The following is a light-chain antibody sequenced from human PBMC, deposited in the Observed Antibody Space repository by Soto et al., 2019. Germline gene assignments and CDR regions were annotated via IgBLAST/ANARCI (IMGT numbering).Light chain of an antibody. V-gene: IGLV2-23*01. Sequence: QSVLTQPASVSGSPGQSITFSCTGTSNDVGSYNFVSWYQQYPGKAPKLMIYDDKKRPSGVSNRFSGSKSGNTASLTISGLQAADEADYYCCSFAGRSTWVFGGGTKLTVL. CDR3: CSFAGRSTWV. CDR2: DDK. J-gene: IGLJ3*02. CDR1: SNDVGSYNF.